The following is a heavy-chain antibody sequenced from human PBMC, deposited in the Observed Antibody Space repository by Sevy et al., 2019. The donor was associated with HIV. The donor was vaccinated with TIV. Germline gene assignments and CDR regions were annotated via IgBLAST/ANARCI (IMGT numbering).Heavy chain of an antibody. CDR3: AGSYFDSSGYSPLYYYGMDV. D-gene: IGHD3-22*01. Sequence: ASVKVSCKASGGTFSNYAISWVRQAPGQGLEWMGGFIPMFDTANYPQKFQGKVTLTADGSTTTAYMELSSLSSDDTAVYYCAGSYFDSSGYSPLYYYGMDVWGQRTTVTVSS. CDR2: FIPMFDTA. J-gene: IGHJ6*02. V-gene: IGHV1-69*13. CDR1: GGTFSNYA.